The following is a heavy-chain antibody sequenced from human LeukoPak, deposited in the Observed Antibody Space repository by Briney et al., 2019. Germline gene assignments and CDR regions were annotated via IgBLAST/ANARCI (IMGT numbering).Heavy chain of an antibody. V-gene: IGHV1-69*05. Sequence: SVKVSCKTSGYTFTTYDINWVRQAPGQGLEWMGGIIPIFGTANYAQKFQGRVTITTDESTSTAYMELSSLRSEDTAVYYCAREVGGGNSYFDYWGQGTLVTVSS. J-gene: IGHJ4*02. CDR2: IIPIFGTA. CDR1: GYTFTTYD. D-gene: IGHD4-23*01. CDR3: AREVGGGNSYFDY.